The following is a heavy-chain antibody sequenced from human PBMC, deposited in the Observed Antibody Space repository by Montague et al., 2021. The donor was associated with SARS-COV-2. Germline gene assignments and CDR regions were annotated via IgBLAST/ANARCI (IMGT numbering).Heavy chain of an antibody. CDR3: ARDIRDY. Sequence: SETLSLTCTVSGGSFSGYYWSWIRQPPGKGLEWIGEINYSGSTNYNPSLKSRVTISVDTSKNQFSLKLSSVTAADTAVYYCARDIRDYWGQGTLVTVSS. CDR2: INYSGST. CDR1: GGSFSGYY. V-gene: IGHV4-34*01. J-gene: IGHJ4*03.